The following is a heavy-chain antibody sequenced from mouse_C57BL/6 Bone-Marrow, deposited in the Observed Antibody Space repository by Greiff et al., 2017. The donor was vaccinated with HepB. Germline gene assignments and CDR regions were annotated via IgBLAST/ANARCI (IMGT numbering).Heavy chain of an antibody. J-gene: IGHJ2*01. CDR2: ISYDGSN. Sequence: EVQLQESGPGLVKPSQSLSLTCSVTGYSITSGYYWNWIRQFPGNKLEWMGYISYDGSNNYNPSLKNRISITRDTSKNQFFLKLNSVTTEDTATYYCAGGSVAYWGQGTTLTVSS. CDR3: AGGSVAY. D-gene: IGHD1-1*02. CDR1: GYSITSGYY. V-gene: IGHV3-6*01.